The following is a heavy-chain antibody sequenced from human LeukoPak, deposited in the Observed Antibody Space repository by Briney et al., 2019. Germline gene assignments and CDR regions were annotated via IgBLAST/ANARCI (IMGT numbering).Heavy chain of an antibody. V-gene: IGHV3-23*01. J-gene: IGHJ5*02. D-gene: IGHD2/OR15-2a*01. CDR3: VRSAVIPDNWFDP. Sequence: GRSLRLSCAASGFIFSNYAMNWVRQDPGKGLEWVSVISDSGGSTYYADSVKGRFTISRDNSKNMLYLQMNSLRAEDTAVYLCVRSAVIPDNWFDPWGQGTLVTVSS. CDR2: ISDSGGST. CDR1: GFIFSNYA.